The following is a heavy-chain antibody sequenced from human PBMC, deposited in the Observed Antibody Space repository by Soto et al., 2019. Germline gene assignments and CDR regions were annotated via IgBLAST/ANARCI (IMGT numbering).Heavy chain of an antibody. Sequence: SETLSLTCGVSGYSISSGYCWGWIRQPPGKGLEWIGNIYHSGTTYYNPSLKSRVTISVDTSKNQFSLKLSSVTAADTAVYYCARHDYYDNSGYSTGYFDYWGQGTLVTVSS. V-gene: IGHV4-38-2*01. J-gene: IGHJ4*02. D-gene: IGHD3-22*01. CDR1: GYSISSGYC. CDR2: IYHSGTT. CDR3: ARHDYYDNSGYSTGYFDY.